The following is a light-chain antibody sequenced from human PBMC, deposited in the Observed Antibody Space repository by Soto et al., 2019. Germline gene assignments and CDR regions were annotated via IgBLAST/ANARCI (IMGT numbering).Light chain of an antibody. Sequence: QAVVTQPPSVSGAPGQIVTISFTGSSSNIGAGSDVHWYQQSPGRVPKLLVSGIKHRPSGVPDRFSASKSGTSASLAITGLQADDEADYYCQSYDNNLRGVLFGGGTKLTVL. CDR3: QSYDNNLRGVL. CDR2: GIK. V-gene: IGLV1-40*01. CDR1: SSNIGAGSD. J-gene: IGLJ2*01.